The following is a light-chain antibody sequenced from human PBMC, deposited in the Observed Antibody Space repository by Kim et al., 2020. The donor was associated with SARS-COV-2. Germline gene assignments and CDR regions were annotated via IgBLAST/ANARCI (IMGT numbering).Light chain of an antibody. V-gene: IGKV2-28*01. CDR3: MQALQTPIT. Sequence: IVMTQSPLSLPVTPGEPASISCRSSVSLLHVNGNDYLDWYVQKPGQSPQLLISAASIRASGVPDRFSGSGSGTDFTLKISRVEAGDVGVYYCMQALQTPITFGQGTRLEIK. J-gene: IGKJ5*01. CDR2: AAS. CDR1: VSLLHVNGNDY.